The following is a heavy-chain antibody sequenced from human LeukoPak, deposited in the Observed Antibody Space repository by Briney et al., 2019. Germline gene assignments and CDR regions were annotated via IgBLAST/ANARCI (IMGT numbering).Heavy chain of an antibody. J-gene: IGHJ1*01. Sequence: GGSLRLSCAASGFTFSYYSMNWVRQAPGKGLEWVSCISSSSSYIYYADSVKGRFTISRDNAKNSLDLQMNSLKVEDRAVYYCATPAAGPGAEYSLYWGQGTLVIVSS. V-gene: IGHV3-21*01. D-gene: IGHD6-13*01. CDR2: ISSSSSYI. CDR1: GFTFSYYS. CDR3: ATPAAGPGAEYSLY.